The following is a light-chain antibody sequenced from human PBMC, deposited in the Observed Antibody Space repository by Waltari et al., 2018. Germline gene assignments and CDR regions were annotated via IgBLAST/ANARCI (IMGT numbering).Light chain of an antibody. J-gene: IGKJ1*01. Sequence: DIQMTQSPSTLPASVGDRFTITCRASQSISSWLAWYQQKPGKAPKLLIYKASSLESGVPSRFSGSGSGTEFTLTISSLQPDDFATYYCQQYNSYSTFGQGTKVEIK. CDR1: QSISSW. CDR2: KAS. V-gene: IGKV1-5*03. CDR3: QQYNSYST.